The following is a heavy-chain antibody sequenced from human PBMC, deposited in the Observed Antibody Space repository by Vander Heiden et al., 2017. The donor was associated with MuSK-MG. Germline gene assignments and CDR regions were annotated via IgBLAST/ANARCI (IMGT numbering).Heavy chain of an antibody. CDR1: GGSISRGGYH. CDR2: IYYSWST. V-gene: IGHV4-31*03. D-gene: IGHD3-3*01. J-gene: IGHJ6*02. CDR3: ARYQGYGCWSGLYTYYYYGMDV. Sequence: QVQLQESGPGLVKPSQTLSLTCTVSGGSISRGGYHWSWIRPHPGKGLEWIGYIYYSWSTYYNPSLKSRVTISVYTSKNQFSLKLSSVTAADTAVYYCARYQGYGCWSGLYTYYYYGMDVWGQGTTVTVSS.